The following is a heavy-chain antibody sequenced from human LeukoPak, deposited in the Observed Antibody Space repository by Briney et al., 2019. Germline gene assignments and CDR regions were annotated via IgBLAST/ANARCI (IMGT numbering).Heavy chain of an antibody. D-gene: IGHD3-22*01. CDR3: ARDYYDSSGYQTFDY. CDR1: GFTFSSYG. CDR2: ISSSSSYI. Sequence: GGSLRLSCAASGFTFSSYGMHWARQAPGKGLEWVSSISSSSSYIYYADSVKGRFTISRDNAKNSLYLQMNSLRAEDTAVYYCARDYYDSSGYQTFDYWGQGTLVTVSS. J-gene: IGHJ4*02. V-gene: IGHV3-21*01.